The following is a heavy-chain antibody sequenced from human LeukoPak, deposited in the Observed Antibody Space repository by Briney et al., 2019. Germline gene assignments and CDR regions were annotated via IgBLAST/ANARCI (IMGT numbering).Heavy chain of an antibody. Sequence: SETLSLTCAVYGGSFSGYYWSWIRQPPGKGLEWIGEINHSGSTNYNPSLKSRVTLSVDTSKNQFSLKLSSVTAADTAVYYCARHMYYYDSSGYYFLNFDYWGQGTLVTVSS. V-gene: IGHV4-34*01. CDR2: INHSGST. J-gene: IGHJ4*02. CDR1: GGSFSGYY. CDR3: ARHMYYYDSSGYYFLNFDY. D-gene: IGHD3-22*01.